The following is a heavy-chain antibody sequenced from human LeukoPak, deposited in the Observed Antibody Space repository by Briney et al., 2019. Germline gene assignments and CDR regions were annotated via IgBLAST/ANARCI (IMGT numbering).Heavy chain of an antibody. V-gene: IGHV3-7*01. CDR1: GFTLSTYW. Sequence: GGSLRLSCEASGFTLSTYWMNWVRQVPGKGLDWVANINPDGSGKRYVDSVKGRFTIARDNTDNSLSMQMNSLRAEDTAGHYGASWGAGGNSWGQGTLVTVSS. CDR3: ASWGAGGNS. D-gene: IGHD3-16*01. J-gene: IGHJ4*02. CDR2: INPDGSGK.